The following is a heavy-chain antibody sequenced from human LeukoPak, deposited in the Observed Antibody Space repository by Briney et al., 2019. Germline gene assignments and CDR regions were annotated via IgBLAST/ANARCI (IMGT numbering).Heavy chain of an antibody. D-gene: IGHD4-17*01. Sequence: ASVKVSCTASGYTFTSYYLHWVRHAPGQGLERMGIFNPSDGRATYTQKFQGRVTMTRDTSTSTVYMDLSSLRSDDTAVYYCARQAVTTGWYFDYWGQGTLVAVSS. V-gene: IGHV1-46*01. J-gene: IGHJ4*02. CDR2: FNPSDGRA. CDR3: ARQAVTTGWYFDY. CDR1: GYTFTSYY.